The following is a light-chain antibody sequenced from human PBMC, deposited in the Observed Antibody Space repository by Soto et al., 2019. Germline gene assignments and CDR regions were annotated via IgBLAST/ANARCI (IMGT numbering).Light chain of an antibody. CDR3: QQYDSSRWT. Sequence: EIVLTQSPGTLSLSPGERATLSCRASQSVSSIYLAWYQQKPGQDPRLLIYGASSRATGIPDRFSGNGSGTDFTLTISRLEPEDFAVYYCQQYDSSRWTFGQGTKV. CDR1: QSVSSIY. J-gene: IGKJ1*01. CDR2: GAS. V-gene: IGKV3-20*01.